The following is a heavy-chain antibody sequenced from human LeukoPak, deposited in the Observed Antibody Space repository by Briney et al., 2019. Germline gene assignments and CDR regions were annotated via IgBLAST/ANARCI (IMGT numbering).Heavy chain of an antibody. V-gene: IGHV3-30-3*01. D-gene: IGHD2-2*01. J-gene: IGHJ4*02. Sequence: HPGGSLRLSCAASGFTFSSYAMHWARQAPGKGLEWVAVISYDGRNKFYADSVKDRFTISRDNAKNTLFLQMNSLRVEDTAVYYCARGRPAYHFDYWGQGTLVTVSS. CDR3: ARGRPAYHFDY. CDR1: GFTFSSYA. CDR2: ISYDGRNK.